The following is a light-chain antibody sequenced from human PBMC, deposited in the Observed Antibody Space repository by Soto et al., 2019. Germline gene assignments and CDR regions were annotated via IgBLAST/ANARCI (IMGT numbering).Light chain of an antibody. Sequence: QSVLTQPPSVSGAPGQRVTISCTGSSSNIGAGFDVHWYHQIAGTAPKLLIYGNSNRPSGVPDRFSGSKSGTSASLAITGLQAEDEADYYCQSYDSSLSGGVFGGGTKLTVL. V-gene: IGLV1-40*01. CDR2: GNS. CDR3: QSYDSSLSGGV. J-gene: IGLJ2*01. CDR1: SSNIGAGFD.